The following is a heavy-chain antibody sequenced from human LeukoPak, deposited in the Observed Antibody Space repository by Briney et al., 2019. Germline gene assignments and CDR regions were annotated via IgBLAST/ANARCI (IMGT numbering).Heavy chain of an antibody. V-gene: IGHV1-8*02. CDR3: ARGFTVTPGSAHYYYGMDV. CDR2: MNPNSGNT. Sequence: GASVKVSCEASGGTFSSYAISWVRQAPGQGLEWMGWMNPNSGNTGYAQKFQGRVTMTRNTSISTAYMELSSLRSEDTAVYYCARGFTVTPGSAHYYYGMDVWGQGTTVTVSS. J-gene: IGHJ6*02. CDR1: GGTFSSYA. D-gene: IGHD4-17*01.